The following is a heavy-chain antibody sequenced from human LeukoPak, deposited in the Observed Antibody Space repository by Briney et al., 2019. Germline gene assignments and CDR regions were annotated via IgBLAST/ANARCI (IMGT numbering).Heavy chain of an antibody. CDR3: ASSGIVLGAFDI. Sequence: SETLSLTCAVSGYSINSGYYWGRIRQPPGKGLEWIGSIYHSERTYYNPSLKSRVTISVDTSKNQFSLKLSSVTAADTAVYYCASSGIVLGAFDIWGQGTMVTVSS. D-gene: IGHD2/OR15-2a*01. V-gene: IGHV4-38-2*01. CDR2: IYHSERT. J-gene: IGHJ3*02. CDR1: GYSINSGYY.